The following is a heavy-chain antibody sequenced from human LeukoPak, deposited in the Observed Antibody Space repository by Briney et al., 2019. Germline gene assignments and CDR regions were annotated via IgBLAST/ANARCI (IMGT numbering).Heavy chain of an antibody. V-gene: IGHV3-30*04. CDR3: ARPGGYAFDI. CDR1: GFIFRTYA. J-gene: IGHJ3*02. D-gene: IGHD3-10*01. Sequence: GTSLRLSCEASGFIFRTYAFHWVRQAPGKGPEWMAFITYDGSDTYFADSVKGRFTLSRDNSKNALYLQMNSLRTADTAVYYCARPGGYAFDIWGQGTMVTVSS. CDR2: ITYDGSDT.